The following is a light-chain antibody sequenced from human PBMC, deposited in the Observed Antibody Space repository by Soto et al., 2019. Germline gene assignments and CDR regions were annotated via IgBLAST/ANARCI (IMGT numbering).Light chain of an antibody. J-gene: IGKJ2*01. V-gene: IGKV1-39*01. CDR3: QQSYSTPPT. CDR1: QSIRTS. CDR2: GGF. Sequence: DIQMTQSPSSLSASVGDRVTITCRASQSIRTSLNWYQQKPGKAPKLLIYGGFSLQSGAPSRFSGSGSGTDFTLPISSLQPEDFAVYYCQQSYSTPPTFGQGTKVEIK.